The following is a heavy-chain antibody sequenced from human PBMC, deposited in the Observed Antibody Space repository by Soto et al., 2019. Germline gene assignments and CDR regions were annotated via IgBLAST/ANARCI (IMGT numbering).Heavy chain of an antibody. CDR3: ARDRCSGGSCYDIFDY. CDR1: GYTFTSYG. D-gene: IGHD2-15*01. J-gene: IGHJ4*02. CDR2: ISAYNGNT. V-gene: IGHV1-18*01. Sequence: ASVKVSCKASGYTFTSYGISWVRQAPGQGLEWMGWISAYNGNTNYAQKLQGRVTMTTDTSTSTAYMELRSLRSDDTAVYYCARDRCSGGSCYDIFDYWGQGTLVTVSS.